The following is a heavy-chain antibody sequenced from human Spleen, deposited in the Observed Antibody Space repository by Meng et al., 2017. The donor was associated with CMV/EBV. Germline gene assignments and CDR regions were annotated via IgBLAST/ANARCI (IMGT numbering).Heavy chain of an antibody. CDR3: ARPYSSSSYFDY. CDR1: GYTFTNFD. D-gene: IGHD6-6*01. CDR2: MNPNNGDA. V-gene: IGHV1-8*03. J-gene: IGHJ4*02. Sequence: SCKASGYTFTNFDINWVRQAPGQGLEWMGWMNPNNGDAGYAQRFQGRVTIARNTSINTAYMELRSLRSEDTAVYYCARPYSSSSYFDYWGQGTLVTVSS.